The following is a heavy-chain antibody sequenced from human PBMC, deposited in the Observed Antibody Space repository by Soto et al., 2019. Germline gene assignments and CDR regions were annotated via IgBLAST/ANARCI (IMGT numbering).Heavy chain of an antibody. J-gene: IGHJ5*02. D-gene: IGHD5-18*01. Sequence: PSETLSLTCTVSGGSISSYYWSWIRQPPGKGLEWIGYIYYSGSTDYNPSLKSRVTISVDTSKNQFSLKLSSVTAADTAVYYCARVRDLRGYSYGYWFDPWGQGTLVTVSS. CDR2: IYYSGST. CDR1: GGSISSYY. V-gene: IGHV4-59*01. CDR3: ARVRDLRGYSYGYWFDP.